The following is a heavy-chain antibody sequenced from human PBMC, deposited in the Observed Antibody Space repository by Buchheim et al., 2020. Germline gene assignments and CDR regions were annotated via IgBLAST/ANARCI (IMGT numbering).Heavy chain of an antibody. J-gene: IGHJ6*02. V-gene: IGHV3-48*03. Sequence: EVQLVESGGGLVQPGGSLRLSCTASGFTFSSYEMNWVRQAPGKGLEWVSHISSSGGTIYYVDSVEGRFTISRDNAKNSLYLQMNSLRAEDTAVYYCARVSCSSTSCYRSYYYGMDVWGQGT. CDR3: ARVSCSSTSCYRSYYYGMDV. D-gene: IGHD2-2*01. CDR1: GFTFSSYE. CDR2: ISSSGGTI.